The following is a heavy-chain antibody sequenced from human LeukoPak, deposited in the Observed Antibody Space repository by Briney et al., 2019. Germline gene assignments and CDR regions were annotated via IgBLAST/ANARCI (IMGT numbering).Heavy chain of an antibody. CDR1: GGSINNYY. V-gene: IGHV4-59*01. D-gene: IGHD5-12*01. J-gene: IGHJ4*02. CDR3: ARSRFSGRYDRRYFDY. Sequence: SETLSLTCTVSGGSINNYYWSWIRQPPGKGLEWIGYINYSGRTNYNPSLKSRVTISVDTSKNQFSLKLSSVTAADTAVYYCARSRFSGRYDRRYFDYWGQGTLVTVSS. CDR2: INYSGRT.